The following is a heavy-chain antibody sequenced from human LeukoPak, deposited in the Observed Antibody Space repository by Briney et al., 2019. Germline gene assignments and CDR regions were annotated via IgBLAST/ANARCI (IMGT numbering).Heavy chain of an antibody. Sequence: AGGPLRLSCTVSGFTVSSNSWSWVRQAPGKGREWVSFIYSGGNTHYSDSVKGRFTISRDNSKNTLYLQMNSLRAEDTAIYYCARRAGEYSHPYDYWGQGTLVTVSS. CDR3: ARRAGEYSHPYDY. V-gene: IGHV3-53*01. CDR1: GFTVSSNS. J-gene: IGHJ4*02. D-gene: IGHD2-15*01. CDR2: IYSGGNT.